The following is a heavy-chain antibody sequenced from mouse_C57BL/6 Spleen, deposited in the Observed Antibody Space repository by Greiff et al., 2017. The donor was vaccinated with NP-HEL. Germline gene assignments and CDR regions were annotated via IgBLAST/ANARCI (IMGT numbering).Heavy chain of an antibody. D-gene: IGHD3-2*02. V-gene: IGHV1-81*01. J-gene: IGHJ1*03. CDR3: ARYSSGYDWYFDV. Sequence: QVQLKQSGAELARPGASVKLSCKASGYTFTSYGISWVKQRTGQGLEWIGEIYPRSGNTYYNEKFKGKATLTADKSSSTAYMELRSLTSEDSAVYFCARYSSGYDWYFDVWGTGTTVTVSS. CDR2: IYPRSGNT. CDR1: GYTFTSYG.